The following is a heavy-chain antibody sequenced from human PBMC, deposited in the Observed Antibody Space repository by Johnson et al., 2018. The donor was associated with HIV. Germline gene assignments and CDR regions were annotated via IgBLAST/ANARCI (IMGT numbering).Heavy chain of an antibody. CDR1: GFTFSSYT. Sequence: VQLVESGGGVVQPGRSLRLSCAASGFTFSSYTMHWVRQAPCKGLEWVAVISYDGSNKYYADSVKGRFTISRDNSKNTLYLQMNSLRAEDTAVYYCARASVSSPRYSSSSDDAFDIWGQGTMVTVSS. D-gene: IGHD6-6*01. CDR2: ISYDGSNK. V-gene: IGHV3-30-3*01. CDR3: ARASVSSPRYSSSSDDAFDI. J-gene: IGHJ3*02.